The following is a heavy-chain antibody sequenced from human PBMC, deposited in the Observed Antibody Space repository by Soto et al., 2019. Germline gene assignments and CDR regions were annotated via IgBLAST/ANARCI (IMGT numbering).Heavy chain of an antibody. V-gene: IGHV1-46*01. CDR2: INPTGGST. Sequence: VSCKASQYTFSNYYIHWVRQAPGQGLEWMGIINPTGGSTTYAQNFQGRVTMTRDTSTNTLYMELSSLRFEDTAVYYCARTDGYNSFDYWGQGTLVTVSS. J-gene: IGHJ4*02. CDR3: ARTDGYNSFDY. D-gene: IGHD5-12*01. CDR1: QYTFSNYY.